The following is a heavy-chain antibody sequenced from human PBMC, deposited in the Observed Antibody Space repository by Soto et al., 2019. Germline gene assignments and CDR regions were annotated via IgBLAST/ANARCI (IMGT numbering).Heavy chain of an antibody. Sequence: GESLKLSCTGSGCTFTRNWIGWVRQMPGKGLEWMGIIFPIDSDTRYSPSSQGQVTISADNSISTAYLQWSSLKASDTAIYYCATPGGRDFNAFDVWGQGTMVTVSS. CDR3: ATPGGRDFNAFDV. V-gene: IGHV5-51*01. D-gene: IGHD2-21*02. CDR2: IFPIDSDT. CDR1: GCTFTRNW. J-gene: IGHJ3*01.